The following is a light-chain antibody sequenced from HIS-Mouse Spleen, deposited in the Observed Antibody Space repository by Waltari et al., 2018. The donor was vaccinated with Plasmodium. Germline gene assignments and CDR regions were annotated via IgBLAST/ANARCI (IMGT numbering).Light chain of an antibody. CDR2: AAS. V-gene: IGKV1D-8*02. J-gene: IGKJ2*01. CDR3: QQYESVPYT. Sequence: AIWMTQSPSLLSASTGDRVTLSCRMRQGISSYLAWYQQKPGKAPELLIYAASPLQSGVPSRFSGSGAGTDFTLTISCLQSEDFATYYCQQYESVPYTFGQGTKLEIK. CDR1: QGISSY.